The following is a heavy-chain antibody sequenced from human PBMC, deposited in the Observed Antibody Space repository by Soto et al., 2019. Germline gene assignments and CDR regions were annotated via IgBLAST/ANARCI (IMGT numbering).Heavy chain of an antibody. CDR1: GGSISSSSYY. CDR2: IYYSGST. CDR3: ARHLPRYSSSAGNWFDP. Sequence: QLQLQESGPGLVKPSETLSLTCTVSGGSISSSSYYWGWIRQPPGKGLEWIGSIYYSGSTYYNPSLKSRVTISVDTSKNQFSLKLSSVTAADTAVYYCARHLPRYSSSAGNWFDPWGQGTLVTVSS. J-gene: IGHJ5*02. V-gene: IGHV4-39*01. D-gene: IGHD6-6*01.